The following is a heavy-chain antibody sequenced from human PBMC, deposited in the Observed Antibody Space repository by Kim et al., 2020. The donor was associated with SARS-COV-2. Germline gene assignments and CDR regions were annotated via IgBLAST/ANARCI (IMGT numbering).Heavy chain of an antibody. CDR3: ARVDCSGGSCYFDY. V-gene: IGHV4-31*02. D-gene: IGHD2-15*01. Sequence: NPSLMSRVTISVDTSKKQFSLMLSSVTAADTAVYYCARVDCSGGSCYFDYWGQGTLVTVSS. J-gene: IGHJ4*02.